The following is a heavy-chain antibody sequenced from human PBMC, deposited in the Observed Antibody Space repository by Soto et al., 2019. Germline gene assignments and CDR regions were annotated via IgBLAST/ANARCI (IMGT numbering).Heavy chain of an antibody. Sequence: QVQLQESGPGLVKSSETLSLTCTVSGGSVSSEHYYWNWIRQPPGKGLEWIGYFYYTGSTNYNPSLESRLTMSVDMSKNHFSLKLSSVTAADTAVYYCAGGTDGKKVEYWGQGTLVTVSS. V-gene: IGHV4-61*03. CDR3: AGGTDGKKVEY. J-gene: IGHJ4*02. CDR1: GGSVSSEHYY. CDR2: FYYTGST. D-gene: IGHD1-1*01.